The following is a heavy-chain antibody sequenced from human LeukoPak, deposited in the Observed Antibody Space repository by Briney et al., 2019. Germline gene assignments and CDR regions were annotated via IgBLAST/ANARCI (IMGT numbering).Heavy chain of an antibody. V-gene: IGHV3-74*01. D-gene: IGHD5-24*01. Sequence: PGGSLRLSCTASGFSFSGHWMHWARQLPGKGLVWVSRISPTGSTTSYADSVKGRFTISRDNAQNSLYLQMSGLRAEDTAMYYCVRDADFYKGDYWGQGTLVTVSS. J-gene: IGHJ4*02. CDR3: VRDADFYKGDY. CDR2: ISPTGSTT. CDR1: GFSFSGHW.